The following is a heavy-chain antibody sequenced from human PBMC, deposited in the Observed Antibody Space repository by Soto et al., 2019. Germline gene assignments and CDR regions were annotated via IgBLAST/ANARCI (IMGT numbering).Heavy chain of an antibody. J-gene: IGHJ5*02. D-gene: IGHD1-26*01. V-gene: IGHV4-39*02. CDR2: IYYSGST. CDR3: ATQEVGGSYVYTFDP. Sequence: QLQLQESGPGLVKPSETLSLTCTVSGGSISSSSYYWGWIRQPPGKGLEWIGSIYYSGSTYYNPSLKSRVTISVDTSKNHFSLKLSSVPAADTAVYYCATQEVGGSYVYTFDPWGQGTLVTVSS. CDR1: GGSISSSSYY.